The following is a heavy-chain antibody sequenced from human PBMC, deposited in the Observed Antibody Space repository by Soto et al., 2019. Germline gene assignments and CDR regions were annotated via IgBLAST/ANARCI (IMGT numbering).Heavy chain of an antibody. CDR3: ARDGGVAATLANYFDY. CDR2: MSRSSRYI. Sequence: PGGSLRLSCAASGFTFNIYSMNWVRHAPGKGLGWVSSMSRSSRYIYYADSVKGRFTISRDNAKNSVYLQMNSLGAEDTAVYYCARDGGVAATLANYFDYWGQGTLVTVSS. J-gene: IGHJ4*02. D-gene: IGHD2-15*01. CDR1: GFTFNIYS. V-gene: IGHV3-21*01.